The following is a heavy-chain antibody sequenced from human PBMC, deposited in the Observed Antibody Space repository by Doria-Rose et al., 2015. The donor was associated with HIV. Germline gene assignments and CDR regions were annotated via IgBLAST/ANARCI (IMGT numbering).Heavy chain of an antibody. CDR1: GFTCSSYA. Sequence: VQLVESGGGVVQPGGYLRLSCAASGFTCSSYAMHWVRQAPGKGLEWVAVISYDGTNKYYSDSVKGRFTISRDNSKFTLYLQMNNLRAEDTAVYYCARDWDDYGDFDYWGQGTLVIVSS. D-gene: IGHD4-17*01. J-gene: IGHJ4*02. CDR3: ARDWDDYGDFDY. CDR2: ISYDGTNK. V-gene: IGHV3-30-3*01.